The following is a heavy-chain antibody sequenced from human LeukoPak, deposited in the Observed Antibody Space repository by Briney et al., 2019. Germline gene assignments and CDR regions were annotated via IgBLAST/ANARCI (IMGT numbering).Heavy chain of an antibody. CDR3: ARAMRRITIFGVVRGFDP. CDR2: MNPNSGNT. D-gene: IGHD3-3*01. V-gene: IGHV1-8*03. CDR1: GYTFTSYD. J-gene: IGHJ5*02. Sequence: GASVKVSCKASGYTFTSYDINWVRQATGQGLEWMGWMNPNSGNTGYAQKFQGRVTITRNTSISTAYMELSSLRSEDTAVYYCARAMRRITIFGVVRGFDPWGQGTLVTVSS.